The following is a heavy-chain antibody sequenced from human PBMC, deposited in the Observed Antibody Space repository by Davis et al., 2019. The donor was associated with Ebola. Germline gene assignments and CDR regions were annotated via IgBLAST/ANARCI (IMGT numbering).Heavy chain of an antibody. CDR1: GGSVSSGSYY. Sequence: PSETLSLTCTVSGGSVSSGSYYWSWIRQPPGKGLEWIGYIYYSGSTNYNPSLKSRVTISVDTSKNQFSLKLSSVTAADTAVYYCARDRGSYYDSSGYYYGYYYGMDVWGQGTTVTVSS. V-gene: IGHV4-61*01. D-gene: IGHD3-22*01. CDR2: IYYSGST. CDR3: ARDRGSYYDSSGYYYGYYYGMDV. J-gene: IGHJ6*02.